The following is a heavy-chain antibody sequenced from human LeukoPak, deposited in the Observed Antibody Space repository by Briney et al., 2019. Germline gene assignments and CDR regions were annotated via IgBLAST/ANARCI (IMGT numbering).Heavy chain of an antibody. V-gene: IGHV4-34*01. Sequence: SETLSLTCAVYGGSFSGYYWSWIRQPPGKGLEWIGEISHSGSTNYNPSLKSRVTISVDTSKNQFSLKLSSVTAADTAVYYCARGSSIDIVVVPAAPGMDVWGQGTTVTVSS. D-gene: IGHD2-2*01. J-gene: IGHJ6*02. CDR3: ARGSSIDIVVVPAAPGMDV. CDR2: ISHSGST. CDR1: GGSFSGYY.